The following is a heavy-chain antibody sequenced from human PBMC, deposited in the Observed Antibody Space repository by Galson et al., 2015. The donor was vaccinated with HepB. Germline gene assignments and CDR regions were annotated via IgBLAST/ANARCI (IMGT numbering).Heavy chain of an antibody. Sequence: SLRLSCAASEFNFGTYDMNWVRQAPGKGLQWVAVISFDGNKKDYIDSVKGRFIVSRDNSRNMMFLEMNSLSAEETAVYFCARGGWGVGVAHTLWSPFDAWCPGTLVTVSS. V-gene: IGHV3-33*04. CDR3: ARGGWGVGVAHTLWSPFDA. J-gene: IGHJ5*02. D-gene: IGHD3-10*01. CDR1: EFNFGTYD. CDR2: ISFDGNKK.